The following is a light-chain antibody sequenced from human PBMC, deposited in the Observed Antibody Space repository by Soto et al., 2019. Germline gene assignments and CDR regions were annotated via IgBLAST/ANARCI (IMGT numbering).Light chain of an antibody. CDR2: GAS. J-gene: IGKJ1*01. CDR1: QSVSSNY. V-gene: IGKV3-20*01. Sequence: EIVLTQSPGTLSLSPGERATLSFRASQSVSSNYLAWYQQKPGQAPRLLIYGASSRATGIPDRFSGSGSGTAFTLTISRLEPEDFAVYYCQQYCCSSGTFGQGTKVEI. CDR3: QQYCCSSGT.